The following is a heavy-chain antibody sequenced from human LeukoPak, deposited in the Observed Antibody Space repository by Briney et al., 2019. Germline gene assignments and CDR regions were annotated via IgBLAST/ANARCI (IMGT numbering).Heavy chain of an antibody. CDR3: ARGKYADQLELWYYYYGMDV. V-gene: IGHV3-21*01. Sequence: SGGSLRLSCAASGFTFSSYSMNWVRQAPGKGLEWVSSISSSSSYIYYADSVKGRFTISRDNAKNSLYLQMNSLRAEDTAVYYCARGKYADQLELWYYYYGMDVWGQGTTVTVSS. CDR2: ISSSSSYI. D-gene: IGHD2-2*01. J-gene: IGHJ6*02. CDR1: GFTFSSYS.